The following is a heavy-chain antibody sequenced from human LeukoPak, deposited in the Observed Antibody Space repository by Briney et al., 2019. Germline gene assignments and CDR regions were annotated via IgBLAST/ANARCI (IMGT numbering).Heavy chain of an antibody. D-gene: IGHD3-3*01. CDR1: GFTLSYYY. J-gene: IGHJ4*02. Sequence: GGSLRLSCAASGFTLSYYYLSWVRPAPREGVGWVSYISSSGSTIYYADSVKGRFTISRDNAKNSLYLQMNSLRAEDTAVYYCASGSHYDFWSGYYTAFDYWGQGTLVTVSS. CDR2: ISSSGSTI. V-gene: IGHV3-11*04. CDR3: ASGSHYDFWSGYYTAFDY.